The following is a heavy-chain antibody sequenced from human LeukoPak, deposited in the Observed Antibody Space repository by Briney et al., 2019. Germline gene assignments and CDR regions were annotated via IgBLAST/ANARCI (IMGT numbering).Heavy chain of an antibody. Sequence: SETLSLTCAVYGGSFSGYYWSWIRQPPGKGLEWIGEINHSGSTNYNPSLKGRVTISVDTSKNQFSLKLSSVTAADTAVYYCARARGYSYGGRYYYYYYGMDVWGQGTTVTVSS. CDR3: ARARGYSYGGRYYYYYYGMDV. D-gene: IGHD5-18*01. J-gene: IGHJ6*02. CDR2: INHSGST. CDR1: GGSFSGYY. V-gene: IGHV4-34*01.